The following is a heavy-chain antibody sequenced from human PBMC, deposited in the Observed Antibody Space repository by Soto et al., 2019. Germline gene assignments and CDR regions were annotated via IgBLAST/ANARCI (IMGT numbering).Heavy chain of an antibody. Sequence: XETLSLTCTVSGGSVSSGGYQWTWIRQPPGKGLEWIGYIHVSGSTNDNPSLKGRVTMSIDTSKNQFSLKLSSVTAADTAVYYCARDGHGMDVWGQGTKVTVSS. CDR3: ARDGHGMDV. CDR2: IHVSGST. J-gene: IGHJ6*02. CDR1: GGSVSSGGYQ. V-gene: IGHV4-61*08.